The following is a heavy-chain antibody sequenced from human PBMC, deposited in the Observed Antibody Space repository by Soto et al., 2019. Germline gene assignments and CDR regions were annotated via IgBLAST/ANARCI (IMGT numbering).Heavy chain of an antibody. CDR1: GGTFSSYA. CDR3: ARGRYCSGGSCYYGMDV. J-gene: IGHJ6*02. D-gene: IGHD2-15*01. V-gene: IGHV1-69*13. Sequence: SVKVSCKASGGTFSSYAISWVRQAPGQGLEWMGGIIPIFGTANYAQKFQGRVTITADESTSTAYMELSSLRSEDTAVYYCARGRYCSGGSCYYGMDVWGQGTKVTVSS. CDR2: IIPIFGTA.